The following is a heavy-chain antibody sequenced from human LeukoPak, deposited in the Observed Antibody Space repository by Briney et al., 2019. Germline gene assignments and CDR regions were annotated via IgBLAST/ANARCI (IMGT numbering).Heavy chain of an antibody. Sequence: PGGSLRLSCAASGFTVSSNYMSWVRQAPGKGLEWVSVIYSGGSTYYADSVKGRFTISRDNSKNTLYLQMNSLRAEDTAVYYCARDVVGDYYFDYWGQGTLVTVSS. D-gene: IGHD4-17*01. J-gene: IGHJ4*02. CDR1: GFTVSSNY. CDR3: ARDVVGDYYFDY. CDR2: IYSGGST. V-gene: IGHV3-66*01.